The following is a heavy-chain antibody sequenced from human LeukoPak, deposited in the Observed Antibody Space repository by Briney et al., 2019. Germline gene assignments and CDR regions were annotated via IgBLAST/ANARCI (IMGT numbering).Heavy chain of an antibody. CDR3: ARYQLLYPPLDAFDI. J-gene: IGHJ3*02. Sequence: ASVKVSCRTSGYTFTGYYMHWVRQAPGQGLEWMGCINPNSGGTKYAQKFQGRVTMTRDTSISTAYMELSRLRSDDTAVYYCARYQLLYPPLDAFDIWGQGTMVTVSS. V-gene: IGHV1-2*02. CDR1: GYTFTGYY. D-gene: IGHD2-2*02. CDR2: INPNSGGT.